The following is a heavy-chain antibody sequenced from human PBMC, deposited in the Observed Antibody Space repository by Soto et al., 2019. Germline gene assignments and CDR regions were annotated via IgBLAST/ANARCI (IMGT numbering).Heavy chain of an antibody. CDR1: GFTFDDYA. CDR3: AKDIGIAAAGTNGFDY. D-gene: IGHD6-13*01. V-gene: IGHV3-9*01. Sequence: PGGSLRLSCAASGFTFDDYAMHWVRQAPGKGLEWVSGISWNSGSIGYADSVKGRFTISRDNAKNSLYLQMNSLRAEDTALYYCAKDIGIAAAGTNGFDYWGQGTLVTVSS. J-gene: IGHJ4*02. CDR2: ISWNSGSI.